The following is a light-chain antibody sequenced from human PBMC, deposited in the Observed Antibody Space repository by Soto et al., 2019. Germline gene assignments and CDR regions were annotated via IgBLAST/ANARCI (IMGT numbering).Light chain of an antibody. CDR1: QGVSSSY. Sequence: EIVLTQSPGTLSLSPGERATLSCRASQGVSSSYLAWYQQKPGQPPRLLIYGASSRATGIPDRFSGSGSGTDFSLTITRLEPDDFAVYYCQHYRTSFGGGTKVEIK. V-gene: IGKV3-20*01. J-gene: IGKJ4*01. CDR2: GAS. CDR3: QHYRTS.